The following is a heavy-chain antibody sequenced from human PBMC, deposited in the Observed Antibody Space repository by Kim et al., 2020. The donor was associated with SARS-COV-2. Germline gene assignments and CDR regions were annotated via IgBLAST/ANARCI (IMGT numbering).Heavy chain of an antibody. CDR2: IYYSGST. Sequence: SETLSLTCTVSGGSISSSSYYWGWIRQPPGKGLEWIGSIYYSGSTYYNPSLKSRVTISVDTSKNQFSLKLSSVTAADTAVYYCARHFISQPGSGWYGGYYYYYYMDVWGKGTTVTVSS. CDR3: ARHFISQPGSGWYGGYYYYYYMDV. D-gene: IGHD6-19*01. J-gene: IGHJ6*03. CDR1: GGSISSSSYY. V-gene: IGHV4-39*01.